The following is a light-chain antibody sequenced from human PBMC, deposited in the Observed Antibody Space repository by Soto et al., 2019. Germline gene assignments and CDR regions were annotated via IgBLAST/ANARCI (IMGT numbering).Light chain of an antibody. V-gene: IGKV3-15*01. CDR3: QQYNNWRTWT. CDR2: GAS. CDR1: QSVSST. J-gene: IGKJ1*01. Sequence: TQSLATLSVSPGERPTHSCRSSQSVSSTLAWYQQKPGQAPSHRSNGASTSATGIPAMFSGSESGTEFTLTIRSLQSEDFAVSYCQQYNNWRTWTFGQGIKV.